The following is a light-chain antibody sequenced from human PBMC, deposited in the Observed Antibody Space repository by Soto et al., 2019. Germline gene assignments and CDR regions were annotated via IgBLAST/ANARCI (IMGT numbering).Light chain of an antibody. V-gene: IGKV3-15*01. J-gene: IGKJ1*01. Sequence: EIVMTQSPATLSVSAEEVATLSCRASQSVDTNVAWYQLKPGQAPRLLIYGALTRATGVPARFSGSGFGTDFTLTITSLQSEDFAVYYCQQYNDWWTFXQGTKVDIK. CDR1: QSVDTN. CDR2: GAL. CDR3: QQYNDWWT.